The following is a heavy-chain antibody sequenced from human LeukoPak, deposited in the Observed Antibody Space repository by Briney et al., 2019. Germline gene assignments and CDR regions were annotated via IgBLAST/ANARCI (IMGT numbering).Heavy chain of an antibody. V-gene: IGHV1-2*02. CDR3: ARDFWGGSYGYDY. CDR2: INPNSGGT. Sequence: ASVKVSCKASGGTFSSYAISWVRQAPGQGLEWMGWINPNSGGTNYAQKFQGRVTMTRDTSISTAYMELSRLRSDDTAVYYCARDFWGGSYGYDYWGQGTLVTVSS. CDR1: GGTFSSYA. D-gene: IGHD5-18*01. J-gene: IGHJ4*02.